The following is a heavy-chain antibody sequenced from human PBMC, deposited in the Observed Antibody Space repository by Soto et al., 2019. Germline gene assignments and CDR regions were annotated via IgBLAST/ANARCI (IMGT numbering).Heavy chain of an antibody. D-gene: IGHD3-16*01. J-gene: IGHJ4*02. CDR2: ISGNGGDT. V-gene: IGHV3-64*07. CDR1: GFTFSNYV. CDR3: ARDQLCISGGGGKYFDY. Sequence: EVQLVESGGGLVQPGGSLRLSCAASGFTFSNYVMHWVRQAPGKGLEYVSAISGNGGDTYYADSVKGRFTISRDNSKNTLYLQMGSLRAEDMAVYYCARDQLCISGGGGKYFDYWGQGTLVTVSS.